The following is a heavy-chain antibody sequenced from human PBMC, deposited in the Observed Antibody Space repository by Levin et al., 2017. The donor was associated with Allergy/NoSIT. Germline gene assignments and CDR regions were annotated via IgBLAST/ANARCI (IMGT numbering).Heavy chain of an antibody. V-gene: IGHV4-59*01. J-gene: IGHJ3*02. CDR1: GGSISSYY. D-gene: IGHD1-26*01. CDR2: IYYSGST. CDR3: ARMLVGATGGDAFDI. Sequence: SQTLSLTCTVSGGSISSYYWSWIRQPPGKGLEWIGYIYYSGSTNYNPSLKSRVTISVDTSKNQFSLKLSSVTAADTAVYYCARMLVGATGGDAFDIWGQGTMVTVSS.